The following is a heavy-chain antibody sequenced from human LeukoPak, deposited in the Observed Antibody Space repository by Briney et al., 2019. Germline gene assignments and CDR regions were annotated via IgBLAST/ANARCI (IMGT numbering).Heavy chain of an antibody. Sequence: SETLSLTCTVSGGSISSYYWGWIRQPPGKGLEWIGSIYHSGSTYYNPSLKSRVTISVDTSKNQFSLKLSSVTAADTAVYYCARGGREYSYGNHYMDVWGRGTTVTVSS. D-gene: IGHD5-18*01. CDR1: GGSISSYY. J-gene: IGHJ6*03. CDR3: ARGGREYSYGNHYMDV. CDR2: IYHSGST. V-gene: IGHV4-38-2*02.